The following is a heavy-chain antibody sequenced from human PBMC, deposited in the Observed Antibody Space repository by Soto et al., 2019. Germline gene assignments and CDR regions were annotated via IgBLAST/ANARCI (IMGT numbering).Heavy chain of an antibody. CDR2: MNPNSGNT. Sequence: GAPVKVSCKTSEYSFTSYDINWVRQATGQGLEWMGWMNPNSGNTGYAQKFQGRVTMNRNTSITTAYMELSSLRSDDTAVYYCAGGPERAGSGSSYFDYWGQGTPVTVSS. CDR3: AGGPERAGSGSSYFDY. CDR1: EYSFTSYD. J-gene: IGHJ4*02. D-gene: IGHD3-10*01. V-gene: IGHV1-8*01.